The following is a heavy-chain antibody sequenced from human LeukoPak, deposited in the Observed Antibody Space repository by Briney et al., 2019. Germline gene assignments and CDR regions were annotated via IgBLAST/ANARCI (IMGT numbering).Heavy chain of an antibody. D-gene: IGHD2-2*01. CDR3: ARDEWAYCSSTSCWRSYGMDV. CDR2: INHSGST. Sequence: SETLSLTCAVYGGSFSGYYWSWIRQPPGKGLEWIGEINHSGSTNYNPSLKSRVTISVDTSKNQFSLKLSSVTAADTAVYYCARDEWAYCSSTSCWRSYGMDVWGQGTTVTVSS. V-gene: IGHV4-34*01. CDR1: GGSFSGYY. J-gene: IGHJ6*02.